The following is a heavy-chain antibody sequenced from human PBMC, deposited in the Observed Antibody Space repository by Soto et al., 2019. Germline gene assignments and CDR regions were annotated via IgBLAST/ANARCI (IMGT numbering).Heavy chain of an antibody. CDR1: GFTFSSYA. V-gene: IGHV3-23*01. J-gene: IGHJ1*01. CDR2: ISGSGDST. D-gene: IGHD6-19*01. Sequence: GGSLRLSCAASGFTFSSYAMSWVRQAPGKGLEWVSGISGSGDSTYYADSVKGRFTISRDNSKKTVYLQMNSLRAEDTAVYYCAKGVPGIAVAGPGYFQHWGQGTLVTVSS. CDR3: AKGVPGIAVAGPGYFQH.